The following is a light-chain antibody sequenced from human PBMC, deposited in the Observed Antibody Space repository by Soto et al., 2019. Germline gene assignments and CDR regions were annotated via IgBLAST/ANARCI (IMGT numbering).Light chain of an antibody. CDR1: QSVGRNY. CDR2: GAS. Sequence: EIVLTQSPGTLSLSPGERATLSCRASQSVGRNYLAWYQQKPGQAPRLLIYGASSRATGIPDRFSGSGSGTEFTLTISRLEPEDFAVYYCQQYASSPLTFGGGTEVEIK. V-gene: IGKV3-20*01. J-gene: IGKJ4*01. CDR3: QQYASSPLT.